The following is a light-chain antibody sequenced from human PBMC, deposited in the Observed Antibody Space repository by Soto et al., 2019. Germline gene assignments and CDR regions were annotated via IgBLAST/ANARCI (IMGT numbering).Light chain of an antibody. Sequence: QPVLTQPAFVSASPGQSITISCTGTNSDVGGYNFVSWYQQHPGKVPKLMIYDVTNRPSGVSNRFSGSKSGNTASLTISGLQAEDEADYYCCSYTSSSTLVFGTGTKLTVL. CDR3: CSYTSSSTLV. V-gene: IGLV2-14*01. CDR1: NSDVGGYNF. CDR2: DVT. J-gene: IGLJ1*01.